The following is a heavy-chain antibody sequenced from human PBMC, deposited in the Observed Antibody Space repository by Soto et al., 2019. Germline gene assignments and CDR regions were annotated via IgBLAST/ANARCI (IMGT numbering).Heavy chain of an antibody. CDR2: ISGSGGST. CDR3: ANQLTVRGVIITGENWFDP. CDR1: GFTFSSYA. J-gene: IGHJ5*02. Sequence: PGGSLRLSCAASGFTFSSYAMSWVRQAPGKGLEWVSAISGSGGSTYYADSVKGRFTISRDNSKNTLYLQMNSLRAEDTAVYYCANQLTVRGVIITGENWFDPWGQGTLVTVSS. V-gene: IGHV3-23*01. D-gene: IGHD3-10*01.